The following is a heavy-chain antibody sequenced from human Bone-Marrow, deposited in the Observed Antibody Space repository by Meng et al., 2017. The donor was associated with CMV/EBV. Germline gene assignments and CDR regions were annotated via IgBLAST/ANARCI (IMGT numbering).Heavy chain of an antibody. Sequence: GESLKISCAASGFTFSSYEMNWVRQAPGKGLEWVANIKQDGSEKYYVDSVKGRFTIPRDNPKNSLYLQMNYLRAEDTAVYYCVSRDSYYPDWGQGTLVTVSS. J-gene: IGHJ4*02. CDR1: GFTFSSYE. D-gene: IGHD1-26*01. V-gene: IGHV3-7*01. CDR2: IKQDGSEK. CDR3: VSRDSYYPD.